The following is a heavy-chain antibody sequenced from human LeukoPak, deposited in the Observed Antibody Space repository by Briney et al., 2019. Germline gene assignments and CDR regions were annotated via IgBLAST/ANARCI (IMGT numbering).Heavy chain of an antibody. D-gene: IGHD3-10*01. CDR3: AKDYGSGSHNAFDI. CDR1: GFTFSSYG. CDR2: ISYDGSNK. Sequence: GGSLRLSCAASGFTFSSYGMHWVRQAPGKGLEWEAVISYDGSNKYYADSVKGRFTISRDNSKNTLYLQMNSLRAEDTAVYYCAKDYGSGSHNAFDIWGQGTMVTVSS. J-gene: IGHJ3*02. V-gene: IGHV3-30*18.